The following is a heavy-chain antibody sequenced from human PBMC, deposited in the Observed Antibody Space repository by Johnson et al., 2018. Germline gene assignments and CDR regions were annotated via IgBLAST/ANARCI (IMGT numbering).Heavy chain of an antibody. J-gene: IGHJ6*02. CDR3: ARDVDTATYGMDV. CDR1: GGSISSYY. D-gene: IGHD5-18*01. Sequence: QVQLQESGPGLVKXSETLSLXCTVSGGSISSYYWSWIRQPPGKGLEWIGYIYYSGSTNYHPSLKSRVTISVDTSKNQFSLKLSPVTAADTAVYYCARDVDTATYGMDVWGQGTTVTVSS. CDR2: IYYSGST. V-gene: IGHV4-59*01.